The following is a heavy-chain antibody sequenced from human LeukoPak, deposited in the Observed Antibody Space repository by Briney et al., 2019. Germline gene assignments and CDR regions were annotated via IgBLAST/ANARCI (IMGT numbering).Heavy chain of an antibody. CDR1: GFTFSDYY. V-gene: IGHV3-11*01. CDR2: ISNSGSII. D-gene: IGHD3-10*01. CDR3: ARDALGSYDY. Sequence: GGPLRLPGAASGFTFSDYYKFWIRQAPGKGLEWISYISNSGSIIYYAHSVKGRFPISRDNGKNSLYLQMNSLRAEDTAVYYCARDALGSYDYWGQGTLVTVSS. J-gene: IGHJ4*02.